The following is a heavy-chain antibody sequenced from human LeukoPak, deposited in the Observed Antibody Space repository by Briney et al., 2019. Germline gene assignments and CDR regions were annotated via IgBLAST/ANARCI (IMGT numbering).Heavy chain of an antibody. V-gene: IGHV3-30*18. D-gene: IGHD2-21*02. Sequence: TGGSLRLSCAASGFTFSTYGMHWVRQAPGKGLEWVAVISYDGSNEYYADSVKGRFTISRDNSKNTLFLQMDSLRVEDTAIYYCAKDLRNGDAYGFLDSWGQGTLVTVSS. CDR3: AKDLRNGDAYGFLDS. J-gene: IGHJ4*02. CDR2: ISYDGSNE. CDR1: GFTFSTYG.